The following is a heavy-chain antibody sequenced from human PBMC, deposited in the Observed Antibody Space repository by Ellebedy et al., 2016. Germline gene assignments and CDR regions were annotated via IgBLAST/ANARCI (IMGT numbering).Heavy chain of an antibody. J-gene: IGHJ4*02. CDR2: ISASSRTI. CDR1: GFSLSSYS. Sequence: GGSLRLSCAASGFSLSSYSMNWVRQAPGKGLEWVSYISASSRTIYYSDSVKGRFTIFRDNAKNSLYLQMHILRDEDTAVYFCARYGFGEYRSYFFDFWGLGTLVTVSS. V-gene: IGHV3-48*02. CDR3: ARYGFGEYRSYFFDF. D-gene: IGHD3-10*01.